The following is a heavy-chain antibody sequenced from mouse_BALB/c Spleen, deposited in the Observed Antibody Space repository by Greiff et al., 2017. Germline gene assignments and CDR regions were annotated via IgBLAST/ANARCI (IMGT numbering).Heavy chain of an antibody. J-gene: IGHJ3*01. CDR1: GFSLTGYG. CDR3: ARDYSCDSPWFAY. V-gene: IGHV2-6-7*01. D-gene: IGHD2-12*01. CDR2: IWGDGST. Sequence: VKLMESGPGLVAPSQSLSITCTVSGFSLTGYGVNWVRQPPGKGLEWLGMIWGDGSTDYNSALKSRLSISKDNSKGQVFLKMNSLQTDDTARYYCARDYSCDSPWFAYWGQGTLVTVSA.